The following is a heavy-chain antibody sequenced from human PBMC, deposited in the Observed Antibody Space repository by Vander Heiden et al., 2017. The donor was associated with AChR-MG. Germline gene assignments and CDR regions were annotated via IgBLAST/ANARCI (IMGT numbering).Heavy chain of an antibody. V-gene: IGHV1-2*02. CDR1: GYTFPGSY. CDR2: INPNSGGT. J-gene: IGHJ6*02. Sequence: QVQLVQSGAEAKKPGASVKVSCKASGYTFPGSYMHWVRQAPGQGLEWMGWINPNSGGTNYAQKFQGRVTMTRDTSISTAYMELSRLRSDDTAVYYCASIVSVAGTLYYYYGMDVWGQGTTVTVSS. CDR3: ASIVSVAGTLYYYYGMDV. D-gene: IGHD6-19*01.